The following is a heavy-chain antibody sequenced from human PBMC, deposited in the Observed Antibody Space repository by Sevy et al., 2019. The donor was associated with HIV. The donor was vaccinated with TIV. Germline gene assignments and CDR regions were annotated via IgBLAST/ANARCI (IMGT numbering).Heavy chain of an antibody. V-gene: IGHV3-23*01. J-gene: IGHJ4*02. Sequence: GGSLRLSCAASGFTFSIYAMSWVRQAPGKGLEWVPGISGSYNSTYYADSVKGRFTISRDNSKNTLYLQMNSLRAEDTAVYYCAKDLYYDTSLFDYWGQGTLVTVSS. CDR2: ISGSYNST. D-gene: IGHD3-22*01. CDR1: GFTFSIYA. CDR3: AKDLYYDTSLFDY.